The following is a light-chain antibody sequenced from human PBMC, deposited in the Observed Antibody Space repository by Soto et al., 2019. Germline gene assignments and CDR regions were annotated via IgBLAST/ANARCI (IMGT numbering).Light chain of an antibody. CDR3: QQYGTSPRT. CDR2: GAS. Sequence: EIGLTQSPGTLSLSPGERATLSSRASQSVRKNYLACDQQRPGQAPRLLIHGASSRATGIPDRFSGSGSGTDFTLSISRLEPEDFAVYYCQQYGTSPRTFGQGTKVDIK. CDR1: QSVRKNY. V-gene: IGKV3-20*01. J-gene: IGKJ1*01.